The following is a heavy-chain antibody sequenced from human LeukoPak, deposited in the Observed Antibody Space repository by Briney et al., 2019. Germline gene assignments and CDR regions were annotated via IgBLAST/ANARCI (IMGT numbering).Heavy chain of an antibody. CDR1: GFTFSNYD. V-gene: IGHV3-30*18. CDR2: ISYDGSNK. Sequence: GRSLRLSCAAPGFTFSNYDMHWVRQAPGTRLESVAVISYDGSNKYYADSVKGRFTISRDNSKNTVYLQMNSLRAEDTAVYYCAKDREGTTFDNWGQGTLVTVSS. CDR3: AKDREGTTFDN. D-gene: IGHD1-7*01. J-gene: IGHJ4*02.